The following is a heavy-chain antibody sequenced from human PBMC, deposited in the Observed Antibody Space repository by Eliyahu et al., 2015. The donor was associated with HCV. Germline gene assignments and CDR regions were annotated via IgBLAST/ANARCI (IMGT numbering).Heavy chain of an antibody. CDR3: AKRSLMVRGVIITQSPFDY. Sequence: EVQLLESGGGLVQPGGSLRLSCAASGFXFSXXXXXWVRQAPGKGLEWVSAISGSGGSTYYADSVKGRFTISRDNSKNTLYLQMNSLRAEDTAVYYCAKRSLMVRGVIITQSPFDYWGQGTLVTVSS. V-gene: IGHV3-23*01. CDR2: ISGSGGST. J-gene: IGHJ4*02. D-gene: IGHD3-10*01. CDR1: GFXFSXXX.